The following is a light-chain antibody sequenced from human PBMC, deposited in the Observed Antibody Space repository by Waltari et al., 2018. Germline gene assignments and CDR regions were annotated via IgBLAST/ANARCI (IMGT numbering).Light chain of an antibody. CDR2: DAT. J-gene: IGKJ4*01. CDR1: QAISNH. Sequence: DIQMTQSPSSLSASVGDRVTITCQASQAISNHLNLYQHKPGKAPELLIFDATYLETGVPSRCRGSGSGTDFTLTIPSLQPEDFATYYCQQYDNLASFGGGTKVEIK. CDR3: QQYDNLAS. V-gene: IGKV1-33*01.